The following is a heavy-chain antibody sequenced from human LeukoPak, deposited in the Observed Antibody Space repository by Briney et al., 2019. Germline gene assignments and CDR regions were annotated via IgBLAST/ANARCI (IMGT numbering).Heavy chain of an antibody. CDR2: ISTYSGNT. CDR3: ASHKDYGDYYYFDY. V-gene: IGHV1-18*01. Sequence: GASVKVSCKASGFTFTSYSISWVRQAPGQGLEWMGWISTYSGNTNYAQSLQGRVTMTTDTSTKTVYLELRSLGSDDTAVYYCASHKDYGDYYYFDYWGQGTLVTVSS. CDR1: GFTFTSYS. D-gene: IGHD4-17*01. J-gene: IGHJ4*02.